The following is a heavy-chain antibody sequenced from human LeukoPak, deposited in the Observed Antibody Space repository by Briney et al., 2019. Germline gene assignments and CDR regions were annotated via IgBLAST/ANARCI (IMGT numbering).Heavy chain of an antibody. CDR2: IIPILGIA. Sequence: GSSVKVSCKASGGTLSSYAISWVRQAPGQGLEWMGRIIPILGIANYAQKFQGRVTITADKATSTAYMELSSLRSEDTAVYYCARDEMDYGGNSGYYYYGMDVWGQGTTVTVSS. V-gene: IGHV1-69*04. CDR1: GGTLSSYA. J-gene: IGHJ6*02. CDR3: ARDEMDYGGNSGYYYYGMDV. D-gene: IGHD4-23*01.